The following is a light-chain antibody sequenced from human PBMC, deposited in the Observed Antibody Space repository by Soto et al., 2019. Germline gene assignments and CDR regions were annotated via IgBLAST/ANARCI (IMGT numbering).Light chain of an antibody. V-gene: IGLV4-69*01. CDR3: QTWGTGVV. CDR1: SGHSSYA. Sequence: QSVLTQSPSASASLGASVKLTCTLSSGHSSYAIAWHQQQPEKGPRYLMKLNSDGSHSKGDGIPDRFSVSSSGAERYLTISSLQSEDEADYYCQTWGTGVVFGGGTKLPVL. J-gene: IGLJ2*01. CDR2: LNSDGSH.